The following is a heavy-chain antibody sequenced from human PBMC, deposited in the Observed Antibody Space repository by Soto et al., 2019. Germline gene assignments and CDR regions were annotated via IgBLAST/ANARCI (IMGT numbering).Heavy chain of an antibody. CDR1: GCSISSHY. V-gene: IGHV4-59*11. Sequence: XETLSLSCTVAGCSISSHYWSWVRQAPGKGLEWIGHIYYRGSTSYNPSLRSRSTISVDTSNNQFSLKLNSVTTADTAVYYCARDGREASGMDVWGQGTKVTVSS. CDR2: IYYRGST. J-gene: IGHJ6*02. D-gene: IGHD1-26*01. CDR3: ARDGREASGMDV.